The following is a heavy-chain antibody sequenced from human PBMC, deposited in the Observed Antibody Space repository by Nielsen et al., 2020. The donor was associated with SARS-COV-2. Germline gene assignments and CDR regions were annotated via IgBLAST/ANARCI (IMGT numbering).Heavy chain of an antibody. J-gene: IGHJ6*02. CDR3: ARAGLLRDGMDV. CDR1: GRSLSGYY. V-gene: IGHV4-34*01. D-gene: IGHD3-16*01. CDR2: INHSGST. Sequence: SQTLSLTCAAYGRSLSGYYWSWIRQPPGKGLEWIGEINHSGSTNYNPSLKSRVTISGDTSKNQFSLKLSSVTAADTAVYYCARAGLLRDGMDVWGQGTTVTVSS.